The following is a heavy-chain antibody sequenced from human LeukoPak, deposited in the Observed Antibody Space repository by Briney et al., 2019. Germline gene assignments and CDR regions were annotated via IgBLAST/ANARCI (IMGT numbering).Heavy chain of an antibody. CDR3: ARGPLDTFVPYYDFWSSYYYYGMDV. V-gene: IGHV1-46*01. D-gene: IGHD3-3*01. CDR2: INPSGGST. Sequence: ASVKVSCKASGYTFTSYYMHWVRQAPGQGLEWMGIINPSGGSTSYAQKFQGRVTMTRNTSISTAYMELSSLRSEDTAVYYCARGPLDTFVPYYDFWSSYYYYGMDVWGQGTTVTVSS. CDR1: GYTFTSYY. J-gene: IGHJ6*02.